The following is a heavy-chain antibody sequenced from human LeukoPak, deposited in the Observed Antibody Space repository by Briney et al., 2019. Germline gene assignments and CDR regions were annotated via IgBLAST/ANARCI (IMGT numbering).Heavy chain of an antibody. D-gene: IGHD3-3*01. V-gene: IGHV4-59*01. CDR1: GGSISSYY. CDR2: IYNSGST. Sequence: SETLSLTCTLRGGSISSYYWSWIRQPPEKELEWIGYIYNSGSTNYNPSLKSRVTISVDTSKNQFSLKLSSVTAADTAVYYCARAGSGYSFDSWGQGTLVTVSS. CDR3: ARAGSGYSFDS. J-gene: IGHJ4*02.